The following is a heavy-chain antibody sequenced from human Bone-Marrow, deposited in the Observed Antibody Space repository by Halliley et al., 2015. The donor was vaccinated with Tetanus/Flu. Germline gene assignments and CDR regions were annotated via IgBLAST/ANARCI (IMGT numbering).Heavy chain of an antibody. CDR1: GDSISKYF. D-gene: IGHD3-10*01. Sequence: TLSLTCTVSGDSISKYFWSWIRQPPGKGLEWIGYIYYIGTTSYNPSLESRVTISVDTSKNQFSLKLTSVTDADRAMYYCARISYGSGRPGWFGPWGQGTPVPLSS. CDR2: IYYIGTT. J-gene: IGHJ5*02. V-gene: IGHV4-59*01. CDR3: ARISYGSGRPGWFGP.